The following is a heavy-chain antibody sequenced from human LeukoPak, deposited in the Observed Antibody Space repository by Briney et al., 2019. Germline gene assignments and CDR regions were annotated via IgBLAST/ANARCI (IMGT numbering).Heavy chain of an antibody. D-gene: IGHD6-19*01. J-gene: IGHJ4*02. CDR1: GVTFSNYA. Sequence: GGSLRLSCADSGVTFSNYAMSWVRQAPGKGLEWVSSISDSGGSTYYADSVKGRFTISRDNSKNTLYLQMNSLRAEDTAVYYCANSSSGFSFDYWGQGTLVTVSS. CDR3: ANSSSGFSFDY. V-gene: IGHV3-23*01. CDR2: ISDSGGST.